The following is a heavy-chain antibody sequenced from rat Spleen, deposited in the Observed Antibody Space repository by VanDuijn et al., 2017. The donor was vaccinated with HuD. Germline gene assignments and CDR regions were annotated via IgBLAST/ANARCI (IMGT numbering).Heavy chain of an antibody. Sequence: EVQLVESGGGLVQPGRSLKLSCAASGFTFSNYGMHWIRQAPTKGLEWVASISPSGGSTYYRDSVKGRFTITRDNAKSMVYLQMENLKTEDTAMYYCTADYYSSPGGQGVMVTVSS. J-gene: IGHJ2*01. V-gene: IGHV5-19*01. CDR1: GFTFSNYG. CDR2: ISPSGGST. D-gene: IGHD1-2*01. CDR3: TADYYSSP.